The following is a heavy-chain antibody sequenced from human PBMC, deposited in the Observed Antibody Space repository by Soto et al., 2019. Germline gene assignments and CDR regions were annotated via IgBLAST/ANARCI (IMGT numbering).Heavy chain of an antibody. CDR3: ARGYSSGWYGDDAFEI. Sequence: QVQLVQSGAEVKKPGASVKVSCKASGDTFTSYAMHWVRQAPGQRLEWMGWINAGNGNTKYSQKFQGRVTITRDTSASTAYMELSSLRSEDTAVYYCARGYSSGWYGDDAFEIWGQGTMVTVSS. J-gene: IGHJ3*02. V-gene: IGHV1-3*01. CDR1: GDTFTSYA. D-gene: IGHD6-19*01. CDR2: INAGNGNT.